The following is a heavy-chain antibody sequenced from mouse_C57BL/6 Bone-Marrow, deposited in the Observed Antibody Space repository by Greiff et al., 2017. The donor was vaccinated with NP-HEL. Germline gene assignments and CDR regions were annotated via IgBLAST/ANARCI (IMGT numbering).Heavy chain of an antibody. Sequence: QVQLQQSGAELVRPGTSVKVSCKASGYAFTNYLIEWVKQRPGQGLEWIGVINPGSGGTNYNEKFQGKATLTADKSSSTAYMQLSSLTSEDSAVYFCARGGIYYDYALFAYWGQGTLVTVSA. D-gene: IGHD2-4*01. CDR2: INPGSGGT. CDR3: ARGGIYYDYALFAY. CDR1: GYAFTNYL. V-gene: IGHV1-54*01. J-gene: IGHJ3*01.